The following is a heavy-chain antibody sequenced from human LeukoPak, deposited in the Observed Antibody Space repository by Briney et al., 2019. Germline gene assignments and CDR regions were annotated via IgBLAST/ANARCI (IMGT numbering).Heavy chain of an antibody. J-gene: IGHJ4*02. CDR1: GYTFTGYY. V-gene: IGHV1-2*02. Sequence: GASVKVSCKASGYTFTGYYMHLVRQAPGQGLEWMGWINPNSGGTNYAQKFQGRVTMTRDTSISTAYMELSRLRSDDTAVYYCASLGCCTNGVCYPPLYWGQGTLVTVSS. CDR2: INPNSGGT. D-gene: IGHD2-8*01. CDR3: ASLGCCTNGVCYPPLY.